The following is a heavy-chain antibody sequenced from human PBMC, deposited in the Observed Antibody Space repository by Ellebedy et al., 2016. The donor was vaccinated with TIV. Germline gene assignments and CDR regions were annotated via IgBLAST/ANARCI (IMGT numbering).Heavy chain of an antibody. V-gene: IGHV1-8*01. D-gene: IGHD3-10*01. Sequence: AASVKVSCKASGYTFTSYDINWVRQATGQGLEWMGWMNPNSGNTGYAQKFQGRVTMTRNTSISTAYMELHSLRAEDTAVYNCARRFDGSGSYYYYGMDVWGQGTTVTVSS. CDR1: GYTFTSYD. J-gene: IGHJ6*02. CDR3: ARRFDGSGSYYYYGMDV. CDR2: MNPNSGNT.